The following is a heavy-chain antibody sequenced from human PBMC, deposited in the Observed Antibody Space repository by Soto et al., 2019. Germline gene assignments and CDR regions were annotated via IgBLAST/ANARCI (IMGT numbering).Heavy chain of an antibody. CDR1: GGSISSGGYY. J-gene: IGHJ3*02. V-gene: IGHV4-31*03. CDR3: ARDEPGYCSGGSCYDDSMGAFDI. Sequence: QVQLQESGPGLVKPSQTLSLTCTVSGGSISSGGYYWSWIRQHPGKGLEWIGYIYYSGSTYYTPSHQSRVNISVDMSKKQFSRKLSSVAAAATAVYYCARDEPGYCSGGSCYDDSMGAFDIWGKGTMVTVSS. CDR2: IYYSGST. D-gene: IGHD2-15*01.